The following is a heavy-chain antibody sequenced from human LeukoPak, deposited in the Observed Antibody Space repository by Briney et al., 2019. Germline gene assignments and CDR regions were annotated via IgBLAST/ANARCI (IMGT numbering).Heavy chain of an antibody. CDR2: ISYDGRNK. Sequence: GGSLRSSCAASGLTFSSYAMNWVRQAPGKGLEWVAVISYDGRNKYYADSVKGRFTISRDNSKNTLYLQMNSLRAEDTAVYYCAREKFPEGDADYYYYYGMDVWGQGTTVTVSS. CDR1: GLTFSSYA. D-gene: IGHD1-14*01. V-gene: IGHV3-30*04. CDR3: AREKFPEGDADYYYYYGMDV. J-gene: IGHJ6*02.